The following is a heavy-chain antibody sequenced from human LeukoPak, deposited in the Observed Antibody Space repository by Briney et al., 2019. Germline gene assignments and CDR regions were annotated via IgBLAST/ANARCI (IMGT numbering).Heavy chain of an antibody. CDR3: ARARQYYGSGMVGFWSLWPYYYYYMDV. V-gene: IGHV3-20*04. Sequence: GGSLRLSCAASGFTFDDYGMSWVRQAPGKGLEWVSGINWNGGSTGYADSVKGRFTISRDNAKNSLYLQMNSLRAEDTALYYCARARQYYGSGMVGFWSLWPYYYYYMDVWGKGTTVTVS. J-gene: IGHJ6*03. D-gene: IGHD3-10*01. CDR2: INWNGGST. CDR1: GFTFDDYG.